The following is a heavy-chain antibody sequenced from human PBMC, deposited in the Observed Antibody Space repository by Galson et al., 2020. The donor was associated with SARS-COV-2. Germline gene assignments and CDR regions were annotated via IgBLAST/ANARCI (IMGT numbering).Heavy chain of an antibody. V-gene: IGHV3-30*04. CDR2: ISYDGSNK. J-gene: IGHJ2*01. Sequence: GGSLRPSCAASGFTFSTYAMHWVRQAPDKGLEWVAVISYDGSNKYYADSVKGRFTISRDNSKNTVDLQMSSLRAEDTSVYYCARIWDSNWYFDLWGRGTLVTVSS. CDR1: GFTFSTYA. CDR3: ARIWDSNWYFDL. D-gene: IGHD6-13*01.